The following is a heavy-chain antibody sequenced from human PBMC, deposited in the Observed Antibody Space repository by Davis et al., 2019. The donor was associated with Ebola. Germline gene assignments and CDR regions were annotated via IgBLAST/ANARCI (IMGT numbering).Heavy chain of an antibody. J-gene: IGHJ4*02. D-gene: IGHD1-26*01. CDR3: VKEGTTTISVDSDN. Sequence: GEALKISCSASGVTFSAHTIHWVLQAPGKGLEDVSVISISGKTYYADSVKGRFTISRYHSQNNVYLQMTCLRVEDTAADYCVKEGTTTISVDSDNWGQGTLVTVAS. CDR1: GVTFSAHT. CDR2: ISISGKT. V-gene: IGHV3-64D*08.